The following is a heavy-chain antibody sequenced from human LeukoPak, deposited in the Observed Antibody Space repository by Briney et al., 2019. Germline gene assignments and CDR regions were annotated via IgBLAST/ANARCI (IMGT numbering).Heavy chain of an antibody. J-gene: IGHJ4*02. CDR3: ASRSSTVATFPFHY. V-gene: IGHV1-2*02. CDR2: INPNSGGT. D-gene: IGHD4-17*01. Sequence: GASVKVSCKASGFTFTNYYMHWVRQAPGQGLEWMGWINPNSGGTNYAQKFQGRVTMTSDTSITTAYMELSRLTSDDTAVYYCASRSSTVATFPFHYWGQGTLVTVSS. CDR1: GFTFTNYY.